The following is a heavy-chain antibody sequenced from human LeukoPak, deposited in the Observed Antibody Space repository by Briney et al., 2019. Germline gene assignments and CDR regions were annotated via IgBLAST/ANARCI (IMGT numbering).Heavy chain of an antibody. J-gene: IGHJ2*01. Sequence: PSETLPLTCGVSGGSLSDYYWSWIRQPPGKGLEWIGEIKHNGITNYNPSLKSRVTTSVDTSKNQFSLRLRSVTAADTAVYYCARGHTVTSRWYFDLWGRGTLVTVSS. D-gene: IGHD4-17*01. CDR2: IKHNGIT. CDR1: GGSLSDYY. CDR3: ARGHTVTSRWYFDL. V-gene: IGHV4-34*01.